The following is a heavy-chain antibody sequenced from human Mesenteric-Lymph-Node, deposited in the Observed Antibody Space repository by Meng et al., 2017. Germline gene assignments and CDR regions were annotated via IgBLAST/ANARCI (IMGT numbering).Heavy chain of an antibody. V-gene: IGHV4-31*03. Sequence: ERQDSGPGLVHPSQALAFTCSGSGASSSSGGYLWGWNSQHPVKGLEWIGYIHSSGSTDYNPSLRSRLTISVDTSKNQFHLKLSSVTAADTAVYYCARASYGSGSPLGESWFDPWGQGTLVTVSS. J-gene: IGHJ5*02. D-gene: IGHD3-10*01. CDR3: ARASYGSGSPLGESWFDP. CDR2: IHSSGST. CDR1: GASSSSGGYL.